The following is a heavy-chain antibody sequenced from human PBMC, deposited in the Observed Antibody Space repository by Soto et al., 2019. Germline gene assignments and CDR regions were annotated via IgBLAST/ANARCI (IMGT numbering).Heavy chain of an antibody. CDR3: ARGAPCRSRSCVWDY. D-gene: IGHD2-2*01. Sequence: QVQLVQSVAEVKKPGSSVKVSCKASGGTFSSYTISWVRPAPGQGLEWLGRIIPILGIANYAQKFQGRIRFNADKSPSSAYMKLSSWGSEDTAVYYYARGAPCRSRSCVWDYWGQGTLVTVSS. V-gene: IGHV1-69*02. CDR1: GGTFSSYT. CDR2: IIPILGIA. J-gene: IGHJ4*02.